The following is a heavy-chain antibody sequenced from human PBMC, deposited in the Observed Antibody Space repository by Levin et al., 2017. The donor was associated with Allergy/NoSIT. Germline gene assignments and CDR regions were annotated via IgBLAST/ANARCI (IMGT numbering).Heavy chain of an antibody. V-gene: IGHV3-33*01. CDR3: ARDANSIAARPLYFDY. D-gene: IGHD6-6*01. Sequence: GESLKISCAASGFTFSSYGMHWVRQAPGKGLEWVAVIWYDGSNKYYADSVKGRFTISRDNSKNTLYLQMNSLRAEDTAVYYCARDANSIAARPLYFDYWGQGTLVTVSS. J-gene: IGHJ4*02. CDR1: GFTFSSYG. CDR2: IWYDGSNK.